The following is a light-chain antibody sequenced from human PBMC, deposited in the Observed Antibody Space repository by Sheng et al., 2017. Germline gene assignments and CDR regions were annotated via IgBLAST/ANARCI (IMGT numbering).Light chain of an antibody. CDR3: QSYDSSLSGSV. V-gene: IGLV1-40*01. CDR1: SSSIGAGFD. Sequence: QPPSVSGAPGQRVTISCTGSSSSIGAGFDVHWYQQVPGTAPKLLIYANNNRPSGVPDRFSGSKSGTSASLAITGLQAEDESDYYCQSYDSSLSGSVFGGGTKLTVL. J-gene: IGLJ2*01. CDR2: ANN.